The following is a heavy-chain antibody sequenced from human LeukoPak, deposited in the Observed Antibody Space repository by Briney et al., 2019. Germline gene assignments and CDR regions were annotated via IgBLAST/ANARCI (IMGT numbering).Heavy chain of an antibody. D-gene: IGHD5/OR15-5a*01. Sequence: SETLSLTCALYGGSFSGYYWSWIRQPPGKGLEWIGEINHSGSTNYNPSLKSRVTISVDTSKNQFSLKLSSVTAADTAVYYCARGLGLHSYWGQGTLVTVSS. CDR2: INHSGST. V-gene: IGHV4-34*01. J-gene: IGHJ4*02. CDR1: GGSFSGYY. CDR3: ARGLGLHSY.